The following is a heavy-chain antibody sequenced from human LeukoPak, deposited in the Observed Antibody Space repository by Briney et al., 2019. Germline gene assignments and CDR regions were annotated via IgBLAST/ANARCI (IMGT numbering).Heavy chain of an antibody. Sequence: GGSLRLSCPGSGITFRIYAMTWVRQAPGKGLEWVLAISGSGSMTYYADSVKGRFTISRDKSNNTLYLQMNSLRAEDTALYYCAKTGDYFDITDYYRPDAFDIWGQGTMVTVSS. CDR1: GITFRIYA. CDR2: ISGSGSMT. J-gene: IGHJ3*02. V-gene: IGHV3-23*01. CDR3: AKTGDYFDITDYYRPDAFDI. D-gene: IGHD3-22*01.